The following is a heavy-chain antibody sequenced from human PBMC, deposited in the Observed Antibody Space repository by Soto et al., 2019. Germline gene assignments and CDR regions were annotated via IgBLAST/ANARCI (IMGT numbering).Heavy chain of an antibody. V-gene: IGHV4-34*01. D-gene: IGHD2-15*01. CDR3: ATTMGCSGGSCHRYYYYMDV. CDR1: GRFFSDYY. CDR2: INHSGST. J-gene: IGHJ6*03. Sequence: SAILFLSYAVCGRFFSDYYSRLIRQPPQKVLGLGGEINHSGSTNYNPSLKSRVTISVDTSKNQFSLKLSSVTAADTAVYYCATTMGCSGGSCHRYYYYMDVWGKGTTVTVSS.